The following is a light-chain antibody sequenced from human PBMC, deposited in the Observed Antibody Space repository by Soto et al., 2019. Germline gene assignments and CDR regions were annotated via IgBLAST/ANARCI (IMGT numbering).Light chain of an antibody. Sequence: DIQMTQSPSSVSASVGDRVTITGLVSQSISSWLAWYQQKPGKAPKLLIYAASSLQSGVPSRFSGSGSGTEFTLTISSLQPDDFATYYCQQSNSYPLTFGRGTKVDIK. CDR3: QQSNSYPLT. J-gene: IGKJ4*02. CDR2: AAS. CDR1: QSISSW. V-gene: IGKV1-12*01.